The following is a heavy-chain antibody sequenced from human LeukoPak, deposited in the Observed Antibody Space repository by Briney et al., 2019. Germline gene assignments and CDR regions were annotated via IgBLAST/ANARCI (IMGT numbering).Heavy chain of an antibody. D-gene: IGHD5-18*01. CDR2: IYWNDDK. Sequence: ESGPTLVNPTQTLTLTCTFSGFSLSTSGVGVGWIRQPPGEALEWLALIYWNDDKRYSPSQKSRLTITKDTSKNQVVLTMTNMDPVDTATYYCAHREDTATLDYWGQGTLVTVSS. CDR1: GFSLSTSGVG. V-gene: IGHV2-5*01. J-gene: IGHJ4*02. CDR3: AHREDTATLDY.